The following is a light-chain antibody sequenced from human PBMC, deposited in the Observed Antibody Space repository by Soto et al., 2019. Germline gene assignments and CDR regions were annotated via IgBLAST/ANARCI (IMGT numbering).Light chain of an antibody. CDR1: QNVLYSHNNKNY. CDR2: WAS. CDR3: QQYYGSPLT. J-gene: IGKJ4*01. V-gene: IGKV4-1*01. Sequence: DIVMTQSPDSLAVSLGERATINFNSSQNVLYSHNNKNYLAWYQQKPGQPPKLLIYWASTRESGVPDRFSGSGSGTDFTLTISSLQAEDVAVYYCQQYYGSPLTFGGGTKVDI.